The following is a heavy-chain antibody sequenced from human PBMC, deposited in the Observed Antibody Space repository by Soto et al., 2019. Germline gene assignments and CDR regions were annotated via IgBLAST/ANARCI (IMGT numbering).Heavy chain of an antibody. Sequence: GGSLRLSCAASGFTFSSYSMNWVRQAPGKGLEWVSSISSSSSYIYYPDSVKGQFTISRENAKNSLYLQMNSLRAEDTAVYYCARVSTADTAMVMVYYYMDVWGKGTTVTVSS. V-gene: IGHV3-21*01. J-gene: IGHJ6*03. CDR1: GFTFSSYS. CDR3: ARVSTADTAMVMVYYYMDV. D-gene: IGHD5-18*01. CDR2: ISSSSSYI.